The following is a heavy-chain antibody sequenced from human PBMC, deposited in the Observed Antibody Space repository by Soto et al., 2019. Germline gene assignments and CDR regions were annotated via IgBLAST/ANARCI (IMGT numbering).Heavy chain of an antibody. D-gene: IGHD3-3*01. Sequence: PGGSLRLSCAASGFTFSSYAMSWVRQAPGKGLEWVSAISGSGGSTYYADSVKGRFTISRDNSKNTLYLQMNSLRAEDTAVYYCAKDLFGVVIIGVFDPWGQGTLVTVSS. V-gene: IGHV3-23*01. CDR3: AKDLFGVVIIGVFDP. CDR1: GFTFSSYA. J-gene: IGHJ5*02. CDR2: ISGSGGST.